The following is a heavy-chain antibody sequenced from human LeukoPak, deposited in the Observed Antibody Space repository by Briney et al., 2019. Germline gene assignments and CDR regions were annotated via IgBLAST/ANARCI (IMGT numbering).Heavy chain of an antibody. CDR2: INHSGST. J-gene: IGHJ6*04. Sequence: PSETLSLTCAVYGGSFSGYYWSWIRQPPGKGLEWIGEINHSGSTNYNPSLKSRVTISVDTSKNQFSLKLSSVTAADTAVYYCARARTMVRGVIIKPYYCMDVWGKGTTVTVSS. V-gene: IGHV4-34*01. CDR3: ARARTMVRGVIIKPYYCMDV. D-gene: IGHD3-10*01. CDR1: GGSFSGYY.